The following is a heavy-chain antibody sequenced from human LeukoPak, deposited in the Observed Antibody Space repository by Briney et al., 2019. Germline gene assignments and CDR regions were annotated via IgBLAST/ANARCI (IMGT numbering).Heavy chain of an antibody. CDR2: IIPIFGTA. CDR1: GGTFSSYA. D-gene: IGHD2-15*01. J-gene: IGHJ4*02. Sequence: SVKVSCKASGGTFSSYAISWVRQAPGQGLEWMGRIIPIFGTANYAQKLQGRVTITKDESTSTASMELSSLRSEDTAVYYCASEVHRYCSGGSCYFNDWGQGTLVTVSS. V-gene: IGHV1-69*05. CDR3: ASEVHRYCSGGSCYFND.